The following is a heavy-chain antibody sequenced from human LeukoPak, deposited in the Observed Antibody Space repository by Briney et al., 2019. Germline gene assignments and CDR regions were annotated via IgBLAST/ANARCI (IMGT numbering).Heavy chain of an antibody. CDR1: GGSISSGGYY. D-gene: IGHD3-22*01. Sequence: SETLSLTCTVSGGSISSGGYYWSWIRQPPGKGLEWIGYIYHSGSTYYNPSLKSRVTISVDRSKNQFSLELSSVTAADTAVYYCASSSGYYYYDYWGQGTLVTVSS. J-gene: IGHJ4*02. CDR3: ASSSGYYYYDY. CDR2: IYHSGST. V-gene: IGHV4-30-2*01.